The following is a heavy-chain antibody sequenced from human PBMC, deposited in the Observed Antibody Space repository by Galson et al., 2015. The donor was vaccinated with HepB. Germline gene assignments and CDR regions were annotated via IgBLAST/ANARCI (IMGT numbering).Heavy chain of an antibody. V-gene: IGHV3-30*18. CDR3: AKDGAYSSGWLFDY. CDR1: GFTFSSYG. J-gene: IGHJ4*02. Sequence: LRLSCAASGFTFSSYGMHWVRQAPGKGLAWVAVISYDGSNKYYADSVKGRFTISRDNSKNTLYLQMNSLRAEDTAVYYCAKDGAYSSGWLFDYWGQGTLATVSS. D-gene: IGHD6-19*01. CDR2: ISYDGSNK.